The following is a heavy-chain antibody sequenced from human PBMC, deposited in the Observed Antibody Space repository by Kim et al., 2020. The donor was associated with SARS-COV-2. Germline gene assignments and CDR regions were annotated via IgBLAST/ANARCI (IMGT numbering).Heavy chain of an antibody. CDR2: ISSSSSYI. D-gene: IGHD1-26*01. Sequence: GGSLRLSCAASGFTFSSYSMNWVRQAPGKGLEWVSSISSSSSYIYYADSVKGRFTISRDNAKNSLYLQMNSLRAEDTAVYYCARDGGGELLHAFDIWGQGTMVTVSS. CDR3: ARDGGGELLHAFDI. CDR1: GFTFSSYS. J-gene: IGHJ3*02. V-gene: IGHV3-21*01.